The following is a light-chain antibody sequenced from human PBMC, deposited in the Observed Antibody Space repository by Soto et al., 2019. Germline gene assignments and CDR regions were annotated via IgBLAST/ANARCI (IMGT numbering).Light chain of an antibody. J-gene: IGKJ2*01. CDR2: AAA. CDR1: QSVSSGF. CDR3: QQYGDSPPT. Sequence: IVLTQSPGTLPLSPGERATLSCRASQSVSSGFFAWYQQKPGHPLRLLIYAAASMATGIPDRFSGSGSATDFTLTISRLEPEDFAVYYCQQYGDSPPTFGRGTKVEIK. V-gene: IGKV3-20*01.